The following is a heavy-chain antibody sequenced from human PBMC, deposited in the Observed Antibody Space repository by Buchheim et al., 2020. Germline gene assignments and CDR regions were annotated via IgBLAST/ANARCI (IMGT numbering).Heavy chain of an antibody. V-gene: IGHV4-34*01. CDR1: GEYFMDYY. D-gene: IGHD2-15*01. CDR3: AGGKCRGGSCYGGRAFHF. CDR2: INRSGNT. J-gene: IGHJ3*01. Sequence: QVQLQQWGAGLLKPSETLSLTCAVFGEYFMDYYWTWIRQPPGKGLEWIGEINRSGNTNYNRSLKSRVTMSVDTSKNQFSLDLTSVTAADTAVYYCAGGKCRGGSCYGGRAFHFWGQGI.